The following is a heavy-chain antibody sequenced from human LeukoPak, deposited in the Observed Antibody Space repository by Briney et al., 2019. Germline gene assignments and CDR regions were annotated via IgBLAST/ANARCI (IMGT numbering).Heavy chain of an antibody. J-gene: IGHJ3*01. CDR1: GFTFSNYT. CDR3: AREEYCNITSCPRGAIDL. V-gene: IGHV3-48*01. D-gene: IGHD2/OR15-2a*01. Sequence: GGSLRLSCAASGFTFSNYTMNWVRQAPGKGLEWVSYISSRSSTIYYTDSVKGRFTISRENAKNSLYLQMNSLRAEDTAVYYCAREEYCNITSCPRGAIDLWGQGTEVTVSS. CDR2: ISSRSSTI.